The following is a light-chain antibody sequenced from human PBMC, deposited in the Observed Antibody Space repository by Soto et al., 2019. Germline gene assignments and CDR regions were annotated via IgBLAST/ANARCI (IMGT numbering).Light chain of an antibody. CDR1: SSNIGAGYA. J-gene: IGLJ1*01. V-gene: IGLV1-40*01. CDR3: QSHDNSLIGFYV. CDR2: NNA. Sequence: QSVLTQPPSVSGAPGQRVTISCTGSSSNIGAGYAVHWYQQLPGTGPKLLIYNNAIRPSGVPDRFSGSRSGTSASLAITGLQAEDEADYYCQSHDNSLIGFYVFGTGTKLTVL.